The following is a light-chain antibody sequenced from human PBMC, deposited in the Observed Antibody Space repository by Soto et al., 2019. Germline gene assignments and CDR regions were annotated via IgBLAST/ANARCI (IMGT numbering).Light chain of an antibody. CDR3: QQSYSTLYT. CDR1: QSISSY. V-gene: IGKV1-39*01. J-gene: IGKJ2*01. CDR2: ATS. Sequence: DIQMTQSPSSLSASVGGRVTITCRASQSISSYLNWYQQKPGKAPKLLIYATSTLQSEVPSRFSGSGSGTDFTLTISSLQPEDFATYYCQQSYSTLYTFGQGTKLEIK.